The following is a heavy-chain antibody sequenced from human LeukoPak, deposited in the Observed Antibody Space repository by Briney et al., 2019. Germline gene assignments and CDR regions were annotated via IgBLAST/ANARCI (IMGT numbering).Heavy chain of an antibody. V-gene: IGHV4-59*07. J-gene: IGHJ3*02. CDR1: GGSISSYH. Sequence: SDTLSLTCTVSGGSISSYHWNWIRQPPGKGLEWIGYIYYSGSTNYNPSLKSRVTISVDTSKNQFSLKLSSVTAADTAVYYCARVNWNARAFDIWGQGTMVTVSS. D-gene: IGHD1-20*01. CDR3: ARVNWNARAFDI. CDR2: IYYSGST.